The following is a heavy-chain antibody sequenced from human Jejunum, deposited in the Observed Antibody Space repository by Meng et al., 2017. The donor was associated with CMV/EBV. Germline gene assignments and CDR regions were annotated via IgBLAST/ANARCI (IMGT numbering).Heavy chain of an antibody. V-gene: IGHV4-59*13. J-gene: IGHJ4*02. CDR1: GDSLSGYY. Sequence: TVPGDSLSGYYWNWVRQSRGRGLEWIGYLRSSGTIDYPPSFKTRLAISVDTSKNQISLRLRSVTAADTGLYFCAREPVGSGTFDLWGLGTRGTVSS. CDR2: LRSSGTI. D-gene: IGHD3-10*01. CDR3: AREPVGSGTFDL.